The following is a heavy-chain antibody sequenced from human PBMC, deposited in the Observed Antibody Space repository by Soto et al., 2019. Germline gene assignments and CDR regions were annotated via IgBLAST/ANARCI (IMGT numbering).Heavy chain of an antibody. CDR1: GFTFSSYA. V-gene: IGHV3-30-3*01. J-gene: IGHJ4*02. Sequence: PVGSLRLSCAASGFTFSSYAMHWVRQAPGKGLEWVAVISYDGSNKYYADSVKGRFTISRDNSKNTLYLQMNSLRAEDTAVYYCARDTAKYSSGWFDYWGQGTLVTVSS. D-gene: IGHD6-19*01. CDR3: ARDTAKYSSGWFDY. CDR2: ISYDGSNK.